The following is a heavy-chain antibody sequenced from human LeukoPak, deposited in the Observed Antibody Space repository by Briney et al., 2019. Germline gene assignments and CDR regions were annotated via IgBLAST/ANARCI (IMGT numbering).Heavy chain of an antibody. CDR3: ARAVPAAIAFDY. CDR1: GYTFTGYY. V-gene: IGHV1-2*02. D-gene: IGHD2-2*02. CDR2: INPNSGGT. J-gene: IGHJ4*02. Sequence: ASVKVSCKASGYTFTGYYMHWVRQAPGQGLEWMGWINPNSGGTNYAQKFQGRVTMTRDTSISTAYMELSRLRSDDTAVYYCARAVPAAIAFDYWGQGTLVTVSS.